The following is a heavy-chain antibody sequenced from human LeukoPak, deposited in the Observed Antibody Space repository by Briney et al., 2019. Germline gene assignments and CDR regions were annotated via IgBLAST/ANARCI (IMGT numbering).Heavy chain of an antibody. CDR3: GGQTAFGLD. V-gene: IGHV4-34*01. J-gene: IGHJ4*02. D-gene: IGHD3-16*01. Sequence: SETLSLTCAVYGGSFSGYYWSWIRQPPGKGLEWIGEIYHSGSTNYNPSLKSRVTISVDKSKNQFSLKLSSVTAADTVVYYCGGQTAFGLDWGQGTLVTVSS. CDR1: GGSFSGYY. CDR2: IYHSGST.